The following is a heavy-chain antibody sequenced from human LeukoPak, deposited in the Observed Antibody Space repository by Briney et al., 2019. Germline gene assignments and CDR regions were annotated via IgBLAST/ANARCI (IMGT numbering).Heavy chain of an antibody. D-gene: IGHD2-15*01. CDR3: AKDRAVGCSGGSCYPIDY. CDR1: EFTFSRNA. Sequence: GGSLRLSCAASEFTFSRNAMHWVRQAPGKGLEWVAVISYDGSNKYYADSVKGRLTISRDNSKDTLYLQMNSLRAEDTAVYYCAKDRAVGCSGGSCYPIDYWGQGTLVTVSS. V-gene: IGHV3-30*04. CDR2: ISYDGSNK. J-gene: IGHJ4*02.